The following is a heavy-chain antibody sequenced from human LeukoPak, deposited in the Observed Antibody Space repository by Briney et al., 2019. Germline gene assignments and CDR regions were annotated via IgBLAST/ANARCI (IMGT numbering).Heavy chain of an antibody. J-gene: IGHJ4*02. V-gene: IGHV3-9*01. CDR3: AIVRGSGSYYSYYFDY. D-gene: IGHD1-26*01. CDR1: GFTFDDYA. CDR2: ISWNSGSI. Sequence: GGSLRLSCAASGFTFDDYAMHWVRQAPGKGLEWVSGISWNSGSIGYADSVKGRFIISRDNSKNTLYLQMNSLRAEDTAVYSCAIVRGSGSYYSYYFDYWGQGTLVTVSS.